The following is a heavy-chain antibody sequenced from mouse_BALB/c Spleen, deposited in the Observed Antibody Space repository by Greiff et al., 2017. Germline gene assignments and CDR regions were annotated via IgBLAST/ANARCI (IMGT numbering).Heavy chain of an antibody. Sequence: DVKLVESGGGLVKPGGSLKLSCAASGFTFSSYAISWVRQTPEKRLEWVASISSGGSTYYPASVKGRFTISRDNARNILYLQMSSLRSEDTAMYYCARHRYRYEVWAMDYWGEGTSVTVSS. J-gene: IGHJ4*01. V-gene: IGHV5-6-5*01. CDR1: GFTFSSYA. CDR2: ISSGGST. D-gene: IGHD2-14*01. CDR3: ARHRYRYEVWAMDY.